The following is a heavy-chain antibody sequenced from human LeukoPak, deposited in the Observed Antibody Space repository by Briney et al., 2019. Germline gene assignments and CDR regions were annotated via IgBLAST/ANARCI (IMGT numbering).Heavy chain of an antibody. CDR2: IYYSGST. CDR1: GGSISSGDYY. J-gene: IGHJ6*02. D-gene: IGHD3-22*01. Sequence: SQTLSLTCTVSGGSISSGDYYWSWIRQHPGKGLEWIGYIYYSGSTYYNPSLKSRVTISVDTSKNQFSLKLSSVTAADTAVYYCAVGLIVPPGGMDVWGQGTTVTVSS. CDR3: AVGLIVPPGGMDV. V-gene: IGHV4-31*03.